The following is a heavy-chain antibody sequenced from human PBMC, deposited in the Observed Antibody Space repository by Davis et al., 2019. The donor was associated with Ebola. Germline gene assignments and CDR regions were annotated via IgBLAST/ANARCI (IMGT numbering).Heavy chain of an antibody. D-gene: IGHD3-22*01. Sequence: PSETLSLTCTVSGGSISSYYWSWIRQPPGKGLEWIGYIYYSGSTNYNPSLKSRVTISVDTSKNQFSLKLSSVTAADTAVYYCARGEYYDSSGPTRYWGQGTLVTVSS. V-gene: IGHV4-59*12. CDR1: GGSISSYY. CDR3: ARGEYYDSSGPTRY. CDR2: IYYSGST. J-gene: IGHJ4*02.